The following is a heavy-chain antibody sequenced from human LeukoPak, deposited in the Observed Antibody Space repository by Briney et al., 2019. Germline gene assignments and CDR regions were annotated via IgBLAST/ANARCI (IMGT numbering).Heavy chain of an antibody. D-gene: IGHD6-6*01. CDR2: IYYSGST. V-gene: IGHV4-59*02. Sequence: PSETLSLTCTVSGGSVGSHFWSWIRQPPGKGLEWIGSIYYSGSTYYNPSLKSRVTISVDTSKNQFSLKLSSVTAADTAVYYCARSLSSSPPGGYWGQGTLVTVSS. CDR1: GGSVGSHF. J-gene: IGHJ4*02. CDR3: ARSLSSSPPGGY.